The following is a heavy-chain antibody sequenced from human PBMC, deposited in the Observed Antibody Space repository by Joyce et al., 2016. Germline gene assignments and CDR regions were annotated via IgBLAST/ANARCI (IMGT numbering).Heavy chain of an antibody. Sequence: QVQLQQWGAGLLKPSETLSLTCGVSGGPFRGFFWTWVRQPPGKALEWIGDITNSGYTNYNPSLKSRITFSVDTSKNQFSLKLTSLSAADTAVYYCARSQWLAPLMYWGQGTPVTVSS. D-gene: IGHD6-19*01. J-gene: IGHJ4*02. CDR1: GGPFRGFF. CDR3: ARSQWLAPLMY. V-gene: IGHV4-34*01. CDR2: ITNSGYT.